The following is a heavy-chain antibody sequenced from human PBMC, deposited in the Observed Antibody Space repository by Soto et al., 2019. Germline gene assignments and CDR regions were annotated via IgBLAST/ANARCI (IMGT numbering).Heavy chain of an antibody. V-gene: IGHV1-3*01. CDR3: ARAAIRYFDWLPSPYYYYGMDV. CDR1: GYTFTSYA. Sequence: ASVKVSCKASGYTFTSYAMHWVRQAPGQRLEWMGWINAGNGNTKYSQKFQGRVTITRDTSASTAYKELSSLRSEDTAVYYCARAAIRYFDWLPSPYYYYGMDVWGQGTTVTVS. J-gene: IGHJ6*02. CDR2: INAGNGNT. D-gene: IGHD3-9*01.